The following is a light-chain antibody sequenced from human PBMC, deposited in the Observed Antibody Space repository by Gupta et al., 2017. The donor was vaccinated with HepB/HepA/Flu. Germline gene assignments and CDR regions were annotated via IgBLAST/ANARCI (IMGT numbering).Light chain of an antibody. CDR3: QQRSNWPRT. CDR2: DAS. CDR1: QSVSSY. V-gene: IGKV3-11*01. Sequence: EIVFTHSPATLSLSPGERATLSCWASQSVSSYLAWYQQKPGQAPRLLIYDASNRATGIPARFSGSGSGTDFTLTISSLEPEDLAVYYCQQRSNWPRTFGPGTKVDIK. J-gene: IGKJ3*01.